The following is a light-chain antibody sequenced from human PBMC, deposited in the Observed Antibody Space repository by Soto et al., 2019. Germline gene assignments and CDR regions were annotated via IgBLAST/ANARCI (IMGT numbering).Light chain of an antibody. J-gene: IGKJ1*01. CDR3: LQHHAFSWT. Sequence: DIQMTQSPSSLSASVGDRVTITCRASQSISSDVNWYQQKPEKAPQRLIYAATSSTSRVPFSFSSSGSGTEFPTTISRLPPEDFATYYCLQHHAFSWTFGQGTQVDIK. V-gene: IGKV1-17*01. CDR2: AAT. CDR1: QSISSD.